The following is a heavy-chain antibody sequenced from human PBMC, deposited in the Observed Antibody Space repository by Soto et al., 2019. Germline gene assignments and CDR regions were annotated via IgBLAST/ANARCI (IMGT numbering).Heavy chain of an antibody. J-gene: IGHJ4*02. CDR1: GGSFSADY. CDR3: ARDRITGLFDY. V-gene: IGHV4-34*01. D-gene: IGHD2-8*02. Sequence: SXTLHLTCAVYGGSFSADYWTWIHQPPGTGLEWTGEINHSRSTNYNPSLKSRVTISVDTSKNQFSLKLTSVTAADTAVYYCARDRITGLFDYWGQGTLVTVSS. CDR2: INHSRST.